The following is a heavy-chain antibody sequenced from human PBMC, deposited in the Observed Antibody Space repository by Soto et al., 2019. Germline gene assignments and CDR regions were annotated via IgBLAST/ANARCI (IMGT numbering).Heavy chain of an antibody. CDR1: GGSISGSSYY. J-gene: IGHJ4*02. D-gene: IGHD6-13*01. CDR3: ARRGSSSWYGY. CDR2: IYYSGNT. V-gene: IGHV4-39*01. Sequence: SETLSLTCSVSGGSISGSSYYWGWIRQPPGKGLEWIGSIYYSGNTYYNPSLKSRVTISVDTSKNQFSLKLSSVTAADTAVYYCARRGSSSWYGYWGQGTLVTVSS.